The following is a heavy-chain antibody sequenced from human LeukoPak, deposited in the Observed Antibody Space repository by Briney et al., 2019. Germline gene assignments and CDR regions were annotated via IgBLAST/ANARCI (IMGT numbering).Heavy chain of an antibody. CDR1: GFTFSSYW. Sequence: GGSLRLSCAASGFTFSSYWMSWVRQAPGKGLEWVANIKQDGSEKYYVDSVKGRFTISRDNAKNSLYLQMNSLRAEDTAVYYCARDLRYSYGYKAYWGQGTLVTVSS. V-gene: IGHV3-7*05. CDR2: IKQDGSEK. CDR3: ARDLRYSYGYKAY. D-gene: IGHD5-18*01. J-gene: IGHJ4*02.